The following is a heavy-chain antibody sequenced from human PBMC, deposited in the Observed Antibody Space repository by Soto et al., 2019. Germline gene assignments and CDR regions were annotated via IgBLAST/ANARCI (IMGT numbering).Heavy chain of an antibody. CDR3: AKNSGWFNT. CDR1: GFPFSSTD. D-gene: IGHD3-10*01. Sequence: GSLRLYCASSGFPFSSTDMTWVRQAPGKGLEWVSTIDGSGGTTYYADSVKGRFTISRDNSINTVFLQMNSLRADDTALYFCAKNSGWFNTWGQGALVTVSS. V-gene: IGHV3-23*01. J-gene: IGHJ5*02. CDR2: IDGSGGTT.